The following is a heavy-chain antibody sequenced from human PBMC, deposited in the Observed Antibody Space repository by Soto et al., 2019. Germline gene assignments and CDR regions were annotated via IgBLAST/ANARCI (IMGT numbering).Heavy chain of an antibody. D-gene: IGHD3-10*01. V-gene: IGHV3-23*01. J-gene: IGHJ4*02. CDR2: LSGSGGGI. CDR1: GFTFSSYA. Sequence: EVQLLESGGGLVQPGGSLRLSCAASGFTFSSYAMSLVRQAPGKGLEWVSTLSGSGGGIYYADSVKGRFTISRDNSKDTLDLQMNSLRAVDTAVYYCAKSNLGVRPPFDYWGQGTLVTVAS. CDR3: AKSNLGVRPPFDY.